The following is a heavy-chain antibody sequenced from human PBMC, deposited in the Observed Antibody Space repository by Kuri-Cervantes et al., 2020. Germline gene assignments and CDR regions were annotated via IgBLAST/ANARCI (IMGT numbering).Heavy chain of an antibody. CDR1: GYTFTNYF. CDR2: INPNDGYT. D-gene: IGHD2/OR15-2a*01. V-gene: IGHV1-46*01. CDR3: ARALNSNSAFDI. Sequence: ASVKVSCKASGYTFTNYFMHWVRQAPGQGLEWMGIINPNDGYTTYAQKFQGRVTMTRDTSTSTVYMELSSPRSEDTAVYYCARALNSNSAFDIWGQGTMVTVSS. J-gene: IGHJ3*02.